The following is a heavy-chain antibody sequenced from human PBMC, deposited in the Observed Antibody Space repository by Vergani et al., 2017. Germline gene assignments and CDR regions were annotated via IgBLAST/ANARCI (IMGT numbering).Heavy chain of an antibody. Sequence: EVQLMESGGGWAQPGGSLRLSCAASGSVFSESPIHWVRQVPGKGLEWLGHIRRRSEHYATAYGPSLIGRATISRDDSTNTAYLQLSSLGTDDTAIYFCSAQTQSCHDYWGQGTLVAVSS. CDR3: SAQTQSCHDY. D-gene: IGHD3-10*01. CDR1: GSVFSESP. V-gene: IGHV3-73*01. CDR2: IRRRSEHYAT. J-gene: IGHJ4*02.